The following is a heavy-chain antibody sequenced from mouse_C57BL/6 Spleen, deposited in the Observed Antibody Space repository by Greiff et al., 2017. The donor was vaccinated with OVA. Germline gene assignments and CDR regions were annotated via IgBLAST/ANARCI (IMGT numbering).Heavy chain of an antibody. CDR1: GYTFTSSW. J-gene: IGHJ4*01. V-gene: IGHV1-53*01. Sequence: QVQLQQPGTELVKPGASVQLSCKASGYTFTSSWMHWVKQRPGQGLEWIGNINPSNGGTNYNEKFKSKATLTVDKSSSTAYMQLSSLTSEDSAVYYCAYYYGYDYYAMDYWGQGTSVTVSS. D-gene: IGHD2-2*01. CDR3: AYYYGYDYYAMDY. CDR2: INPSNGGT.